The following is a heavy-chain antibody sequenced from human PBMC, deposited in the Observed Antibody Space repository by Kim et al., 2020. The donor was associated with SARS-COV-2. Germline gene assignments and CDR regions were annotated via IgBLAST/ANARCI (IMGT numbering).Heavy chain of an antibody. J-gene: IGHJ3*01. Sequence: SETLSLTCSVYGGSFSGYYWSWTRQPPGKGLVWIGEINHSGSTNSHPSLRSRATIPVDTSKNQFSLQLSSVPAAVTAVYYCVSVRRVFWSGYYVW. CDR1: GGSFSGYY. CDR3: VSVRRVFWSGYYV. V-gene: IGHV4-34*01. D-gene: IGHD3-3*01. CDR2: INHSGST.